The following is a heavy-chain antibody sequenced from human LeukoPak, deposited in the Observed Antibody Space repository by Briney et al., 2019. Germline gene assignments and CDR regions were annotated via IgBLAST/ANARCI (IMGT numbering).Heavy chain of an antibody. CDR2: VWHDGSNK. CDR3: AMCGMATNTYYFDY. CDR1: GFTFSSYA. Sequence: GRSLRLSCTAPGFTFSSYAIHRIRQAPGKGLEWVGLVWHDGSNKYYADSVKGRFTISRDNSKNTLYLQMNSLRAEDTAVYYCAMCGMATNTYYFDYWGQGTLVTVSS. D-gene: IGHD5-24*01. V-gene: IGHV3-33*01. J-gene: IGHJ4*02.